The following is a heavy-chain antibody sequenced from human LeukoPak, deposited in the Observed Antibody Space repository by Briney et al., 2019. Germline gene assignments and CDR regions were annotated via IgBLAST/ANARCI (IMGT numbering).Heavy chain of an antibody. V-gene: IGHV3-21*01. CDR2: ISSSSSYI. CDR1: GFTFSSYH. J-gene: IGHJ4*02. CDR3: TAEDGYNQIDY. Sequence: GGSLRLSCAASGFTFSSYHMNWVRQAPGKGLEWVSSISSSSSYIYYADSVKGRFTISRDNAKNSLYLQMNSLRAEDTAVYYCTAEDGYNQIDYWGQGTLVTVSS. D-gene: IGHD5-24*01.